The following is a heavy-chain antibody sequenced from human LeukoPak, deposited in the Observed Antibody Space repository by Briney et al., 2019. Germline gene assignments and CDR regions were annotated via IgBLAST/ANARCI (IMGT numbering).Heavy chain of an antibody. CDR1: GGSISSYY. CDR2: INHSGST. CDR3: ARGGMVRGVIITPRAVYFDL. D-gene: IGHD3-10*01. V-gene: IGHV4-34*01. Sequence: SETLSLTCTVSGGSISSYYWSWIRQPPGKGLEWIGEINHSGSTNYNPSLKSRVTISVDTSKNQFSLKLSSVTAADTAVYYCARGGMVRGVIITPRAVYFDLWGRGTLVTVSS. J-gene: IGHJ2*01.